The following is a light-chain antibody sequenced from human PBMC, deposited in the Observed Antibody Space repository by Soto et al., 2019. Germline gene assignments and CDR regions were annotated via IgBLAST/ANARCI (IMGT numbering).Light chain of an antibody. CDR1: QSVSSSY. CDR3: QQYGSPPWT. CDR2: GAS. Sequence: EIVLTQSPGTLSLSPEERATLSCRASQSVSSSYLAWYQQKPGQAPRLLIYGASSRATGIPDRFSGSGSGTDFTLTISRLEPEDFAVYYCQQYGSPPWTFGQGTKVDIK. V-gene: IGKV3-20*01. J-gene: IGKJ1*01.